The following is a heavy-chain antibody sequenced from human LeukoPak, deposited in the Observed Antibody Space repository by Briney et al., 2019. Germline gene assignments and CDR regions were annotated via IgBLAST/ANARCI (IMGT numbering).Heavy chain of an antibody. CDR1: GFTFSSYS. V-gene: IGHV3-48*04. CDR2: ITSSSSTI. Sequence: GGSLRLSCAASGFTFSSYSMNWVRQAPGKGLEWLSYITSSSSTIFYADSVKGRFTISRDNAKNSLYLQMNSLRAEDTAVYYCARGVWKMIAHAFDIWGQGTMVTVSS. CDR3: ARGVWKMIAHAFDI. D-gene: IGHD3-22*01. J-gene: IGHJ3*02.